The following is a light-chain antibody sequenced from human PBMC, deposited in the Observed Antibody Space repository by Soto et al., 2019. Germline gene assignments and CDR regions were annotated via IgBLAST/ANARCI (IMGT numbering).Light chain of an antibody. J-gene: IGKJ1*01. CDR2: GAS. V-gene: IGKV1-9*01. CDR1: QGISSY. CDR3: QQLNKFPRT. Sequence: DIQLTQSPSFLSASVGDRVTITCRASQGISSYLAWYQQRPGKAPKLLMYGASTLQSGVPSRFSGTSSGTTFTLTINSLQPEDFATYYCQQLNKFPRTFGQGTKVE.